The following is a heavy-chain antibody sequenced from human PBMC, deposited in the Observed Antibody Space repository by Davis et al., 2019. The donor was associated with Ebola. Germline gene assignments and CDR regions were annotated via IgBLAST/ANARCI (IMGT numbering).Heavy chain of an antibody. Sequence: KVSCKASGGTFSSYAISWVRQMPGKGLEWMGRIDPSDSYTNYSPSFQGHVTISADKSISTAYLQWSSLKASDTAMYYCARLRTAAYYYYGMDVWGQGTTVTVSS. D-gene: IGHD6-13*01. CDR1: GGTFSSYA. CDR3: ARLRTAAYYYYGMDV. CDR2: IDPSDSYT. V-gene: IGHV5-10-1*01. J-gene: IGHJ6*02.